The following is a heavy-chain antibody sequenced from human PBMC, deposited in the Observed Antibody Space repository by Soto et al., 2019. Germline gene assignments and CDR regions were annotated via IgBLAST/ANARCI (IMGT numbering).Heavy chain of an antibody. V-gene: IGHV4-31*03. CDR2: IYYSGST. CDR3: ARSPIVVVPAASGAFDI. D-gene: IGHD2-2*01. Sequence: QVQLQESGPGLVKPSQTLSLTCTVSGGSISSGGYYWSWIRQHPGKGLEWIGYIYYSGSTYYNPSLKSRGTISVDTSKNQFSLKLSSVTAADTAVYYCARSPIVVVPAASGAFDIWGQGTMVTVSS. CDR1: GGSISSGGYY. J-gene: IGHJ3*02.